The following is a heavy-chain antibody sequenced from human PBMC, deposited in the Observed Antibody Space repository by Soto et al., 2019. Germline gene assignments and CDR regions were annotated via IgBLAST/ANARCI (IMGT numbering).Heavy chain of an antibody. D-gene: IGHD1-7*01. CDR3: ARLDAGTTYYYYGMDV. V-gene: IGHV4-39*01. Sequence: QLQLHESGPGLVKPSETLSLTCTVSGASVSSSSYYWGWIRQPPGKGLEWIGSIYYSGSTYSNPSLKSRVTISVDTSKSQFSLKLSSVSAADTAVYYCARLDAGTTYYYYGMDVWGQGTTVTVSS. CDR1: GASVSSSSYY. J-gene: IGHJ6*02. CDR2: IYYSGST.